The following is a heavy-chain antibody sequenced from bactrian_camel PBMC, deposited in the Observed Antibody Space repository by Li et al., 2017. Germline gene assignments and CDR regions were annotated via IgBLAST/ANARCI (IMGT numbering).Heavy chain of an antibody. CDR2: IRNGGATT. D-gene: IGHD3*01. V-gene: IGHV3S1*01. CDR3: AAGWSFGVGTLLRRHVNY. J-gene: IGHJ4*01. CDR1: GWRHSSGVC. Sequence: HVQLVESGGGSVQTGGSLRLSCVASGWRHSSGVCAGWFRQAPGKGREGVASIRNGGATTNYASSVRGRFTISQDNAKNMVYLQVDRLKAEDTAMYYCAAGWSFGVGTLLRRHVNYWGQGTQVTVS.